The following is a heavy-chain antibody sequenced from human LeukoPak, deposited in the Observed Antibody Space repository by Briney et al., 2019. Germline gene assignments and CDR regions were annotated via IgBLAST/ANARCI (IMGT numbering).Heavy chain of an antibody. V-gene: IGHV4-4*07. Sequence: SETLSLTCTVSGGSISSYYWSWIRQPAGKGLEWIGRIYTSGSTNYNPSLKSRVTMSVDTSKNQFSLKLSSVTAADTAVYYCARAAPPGNPDYYYYMDVWGKGTTVTISS. D-gene: IGHD1-14*01. CDR3: ARAAPPGNPDYYYYMDV. J-gene: IGHJ6*03. CDR2: IYTSGST. CDR1: GGSISSYY.